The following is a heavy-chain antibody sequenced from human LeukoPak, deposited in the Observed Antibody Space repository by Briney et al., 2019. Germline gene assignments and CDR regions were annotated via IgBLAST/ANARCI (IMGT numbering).Heavy chain of an antibody. D-gene: IGHD3-22*01. V-gene: IGHV3-30*18. J-gene: IGHJ4*02. CDR1: GFTFSSYG. CDR3: VKDSVWGYWAY. CDR2: ISYDGSNK. Sequence: GGSLRLSCAASGFTFSSYGMHWVRQAPGKGLEWVAVISYDGSNKYYVDSVKGRFTISRDNSKNTLYLQMNSLRAEDTAVYYCVKDSVWGYWAYWGQGTLVTVSS.